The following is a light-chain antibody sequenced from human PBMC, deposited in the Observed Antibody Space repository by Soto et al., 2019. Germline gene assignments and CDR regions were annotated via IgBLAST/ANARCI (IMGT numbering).Light chain of an antibody. J-gene: IGKJ1*01. CDR2: AAS. Sequence: DVQMTQSPSSLSASVGDRVTITCRASQRVNNYLNWYQHKPGKAPKLLIHAASSLQTGVPPRFGGSASGTNFTPAFSGLQAEDFATYYCQQSYFTPWTFGQGTKVEIK. CDR3: QQSYFTPWT. CDR1: QRVNNY. V-gene: IGKV1-39*01.